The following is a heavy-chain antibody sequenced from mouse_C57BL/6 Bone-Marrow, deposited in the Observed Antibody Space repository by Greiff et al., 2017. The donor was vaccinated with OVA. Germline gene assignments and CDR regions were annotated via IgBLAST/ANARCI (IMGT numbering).Heavy chain of an antibody. D-gene: IGHD2-3*01. Sequence: EVQGVESGGDLVKPGGSLKLSCAASGFTFSSYGMSWVRQTPDKRLEWVATISSGGSYTYYPDSVKGRFPISRDNAKNTLYLQMSSLKSEDTAMYYCARRGRDGYPAWFAYWGQGTLVTVSA. CDR3: ARRGRDGYPAWFAY. CDR2: ISSGGSYT. J-gene: IGHJ3*01. CDR1: GFTFSSYG. V-gene: IGHV5-6*01.